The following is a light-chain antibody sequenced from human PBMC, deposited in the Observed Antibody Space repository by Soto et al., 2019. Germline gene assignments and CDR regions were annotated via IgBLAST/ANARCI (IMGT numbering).Light chain of an antibody. J-gene: IGLJ3*02. CDR2: YDD. V-gene: IGLV1-36*01. CDR3: AAWDDSLNGWV. Sequence: QSVLTQPPSVSEATRQRVTISCSGGSSNIGGNAVNWYQQFPGKAPKLLIYYDDLLPSGVSDRFSGSKSGTSASLAISGLQSEDEADYYCAAWDDSLNGWVFGGGTKLTVL. CDR1: SSNIGGNA.